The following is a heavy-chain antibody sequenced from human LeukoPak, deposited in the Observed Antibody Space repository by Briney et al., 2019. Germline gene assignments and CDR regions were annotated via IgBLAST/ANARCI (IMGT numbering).Heavy chain of an antibody. CDR2: ISSSGSTI. V-gene: IGHV3-48*03. Sequence: GGSLRLSCAASGFTFSSYEMNWVRQAPGKGLEWVSYISSSGSTIYYADSVKGRFTISRDNAKNSLYLQMNSLRAEDTAVYYCAREYSGYDLNDAFDIWGQGTMVTVSS. D-gene: IGHD5-12*01. CDR1: GFTFSSYE. J-gene: IGHJ3*02. CDR3: AREYSGYDLNDAFDI.